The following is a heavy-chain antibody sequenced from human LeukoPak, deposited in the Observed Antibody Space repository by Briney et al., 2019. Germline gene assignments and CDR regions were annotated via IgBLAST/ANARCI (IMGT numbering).Heavy chain of an antibody. Sequence: SETLSLTCTVSGGSISSGDYYWSWIRQPPGRGLEWIGYIYYSGTTYYNPSLKSRVTISVDTSKNQFSLKLSSVTAADTAVYYCARDRRRITKSRETYIWFDPWGQGTQVTVSS. V-gene: IGHV4-30-4*01. CDR3: ARDRRRITKSRETYIWFDP. CDR2: IYYSGTT. CDR1: GGSISSGDYY. D-gene: IGHD3-10*01. J-gene: IGHJ5*02.